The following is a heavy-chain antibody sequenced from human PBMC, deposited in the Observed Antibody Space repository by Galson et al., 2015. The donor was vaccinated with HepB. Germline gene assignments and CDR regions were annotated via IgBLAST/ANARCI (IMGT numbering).Heavy chain of an antibody. CDR1: GFTFSNAW. CDR3: ARDLRGPNYDFWSGSGFDS. V-gene: IGHV3-15*01. J-gene: IGHJ4*01. Sequence: SLRLSCAASGFTFSNAWMSWVRQTPGKGLEWVGRIKSKTGGGTTDYAAPVKGRFTISRDDSKNTLYLQMNSLKTEDTAVYYCARDLRGPNYDFWSGSGFDSWGHGTLITVSS. D-gene: IGHD3-3*01. CDR2: IKSKTGGGTT.